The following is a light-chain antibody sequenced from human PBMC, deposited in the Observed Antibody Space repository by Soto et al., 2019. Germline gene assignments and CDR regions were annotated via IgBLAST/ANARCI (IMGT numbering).Light chain of an antibody. Sequence: QSVLTQPPSVSGAPGQRVTISCTGSSSNIGAGYDVHWYQQLPGTAPKLHIYHNSNRPSGVPDRFSGSKSGTSASLAITGLQAEDEADYYCQSYDSSLSGSRVFGTGTKLTVL. J-gene: IGLJ1*01. CDR1: SSNIGAGYD. CDR3: QSYDSSLSGSRV. CDR2: HNS. V-gene: IGLV1-40*01.